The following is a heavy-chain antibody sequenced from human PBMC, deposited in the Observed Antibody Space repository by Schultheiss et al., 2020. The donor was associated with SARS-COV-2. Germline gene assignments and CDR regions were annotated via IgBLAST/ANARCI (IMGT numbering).Heavy chain of an antibody. CDR1: GFTFSSYS. D-gene: IGHD1-1*01. Sequence: GGSLRLSCAASGFTFSSYSMNWVRQAPGKGLEWVSSISSSSSYIYYADSVKGRFTISRDNAKNSLYLQMNSLRAEDTTVYYCARDYGVHGFDYWGQGTLVTVSS. V-gene: IGHV3-21*03. CDR2: ISSSSSYI. CDR3: ARDYGVHGFDY. J-gene: IGHJ4*02.